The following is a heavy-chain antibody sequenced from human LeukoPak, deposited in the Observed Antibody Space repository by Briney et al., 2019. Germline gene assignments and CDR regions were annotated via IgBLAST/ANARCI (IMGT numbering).Heavy chain of an antibody. V-gene: IGHV4-39*01. D-gene: IGHD5-18*01. CDR3: ARKGRGYGYGTNLGQNFDY. J-gene: IGHJ4*02. CDR2: IYYSGST. CDR1: GGSISSSSYY. Sequence: SETLSLTCTVSGGSISSSSYYWGWIRQPPGKGLEWIGSIYYSGSTYYNPSLKSRVTISVDTSKNQFSLKLSSVTAADTAVYYCARKGRGYGYGTNLGQNFDYWGQGTLVTVSS.